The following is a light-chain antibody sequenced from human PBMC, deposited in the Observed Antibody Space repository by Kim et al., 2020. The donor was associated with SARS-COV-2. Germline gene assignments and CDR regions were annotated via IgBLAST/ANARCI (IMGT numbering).Light chain of an antibody. CDR1: KSVSST. CDR3: QQYNTWLYT. CDR2: AAS. V-gene: IGKV3-15*01. J-gene: IGKJ2*01. Sequence: SWSPGERATLSCRASKSVSSTLAWYQPRPGHAPSLLSSAASTRVTGIPARFSGSGSGTEFTLTITSLQSEDFAVYYCQQYNTWLYTFGQGTKLEI.